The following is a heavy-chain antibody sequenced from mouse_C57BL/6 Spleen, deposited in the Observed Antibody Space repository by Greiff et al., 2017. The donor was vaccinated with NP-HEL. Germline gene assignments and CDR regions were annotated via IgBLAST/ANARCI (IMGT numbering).Heavy chain of an antibody. CDR1: GYTFTDYN. Sequence: VQLQQSGPELVKPGASVKIPCKASGYTFTDYNMDWVKQSHGKSLEWIGDINPNNGGTIYNQKFKGKATLTVDKSSSTAYMGLRSLTSEDSAVYFCARHEEDLYGSSSWFAYWGQGTLVTVSA. V-gene: IGHV1-18*01. CDR3: ARHEEDLYGSSSWFAY. CDR2: INPNNGGT. D-gene: IGHD1-1*01. J-gene: IGHJ3*01.